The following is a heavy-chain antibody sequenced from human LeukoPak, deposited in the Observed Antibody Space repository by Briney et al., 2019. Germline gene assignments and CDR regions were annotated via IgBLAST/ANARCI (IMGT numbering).Heavy chain of an antibody. CDR3: ARRMVRGVITPFDY. CDR1: GGSISSGGYY. Sequence: SETLSLTCTVSGGSISSGGYYWGWIRQPPGKGLEWIGSIYYSGSTYYNPSLKSRVTISVDTSKNQFSLKLSSVTAADTAVYYCARRMVRGVITPFDYWGQGTLVTVSS. CDR2: IYYSGST. V-gene: IGHV4-39*01. J-gene: IGHJ4*02. D-gene: IGHD3-10*01.